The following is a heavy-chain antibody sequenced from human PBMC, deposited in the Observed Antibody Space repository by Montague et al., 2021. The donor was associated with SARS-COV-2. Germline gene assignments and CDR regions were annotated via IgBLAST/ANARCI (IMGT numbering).Heavy chain of an antibody. J-gene: IGHJ4*02. CDR2: NT. CDR3: PRGLFQPDCKAY. V-gene: IGHV4-34*01. Sequence: NTHYNPSLKSRVTISLDTTKNQFSLKLSSVTAADTAVYYCPRGLFQPDCKAYWCQGTLVTVSS. D-gene: IGHD2-21*02.